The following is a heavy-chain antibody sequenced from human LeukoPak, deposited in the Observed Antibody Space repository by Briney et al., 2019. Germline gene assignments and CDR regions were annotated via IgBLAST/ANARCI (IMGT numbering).Heavy chain of an antibody. D-gene: IGHD5-24*01. J-gene: IGHJ4*02. CDR3: ARRRWLSAGQAP. V-gene: IGHV4-31*03. CDR1: GGSISSGGYY. CDR2: IYYSGST. Sequence: PSETLSLTCTVSGGSISSGGYYWSWIRQHPGKGLEWIGYIYYSGSTYYNPSLKSRVTISVDTSKNQFSLKLSSVTAADTAVYYCARRRWLSAGQAPWGQGTLVTVSS.